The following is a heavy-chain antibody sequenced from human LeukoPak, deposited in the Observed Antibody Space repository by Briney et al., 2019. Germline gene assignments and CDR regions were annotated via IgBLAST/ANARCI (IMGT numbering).Heavy chain of an antibody. V-gene: IGHV4-59*01. D-gene: IGHD3-22*01. Sequence: SETLSLTCTVSGGSISSYYWSWIRQPPGKGLEWIGYIYYSGSTNYNPSLKSRVTISVDTSKNQFSLKLSSVTAADTAVYYCARVGYDSCGYYRFEDYWGQGTLVTVSS. CDR2: IYYSGST. CDR1: GGSISSYY. CDR3: ARVGYDSCGYYRFEDY. J-gene: IGHJ4*02.